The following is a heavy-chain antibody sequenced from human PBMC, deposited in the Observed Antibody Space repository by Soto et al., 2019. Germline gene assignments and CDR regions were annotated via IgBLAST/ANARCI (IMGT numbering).Heavy chain of an antibody. CDR2: IYYSVHT. Sequence: PSETLSLTCTVSGGSITSGDNYCSWILHPPGKGLEWIGYIYYSVHTYYNPSLKSRLTISVDTSKNQLYLNLTSVTAADTAVYYCARAPMVLSRSYFDSWGQGTQVTVSS. J-gene: IGHJ4*02. CDR1: GGSITSGDNY. V-gene: IGHV4-30-4*02. D-gene: IGHD2-8*01. CDR3: ARAPMVLSRSYFDS.